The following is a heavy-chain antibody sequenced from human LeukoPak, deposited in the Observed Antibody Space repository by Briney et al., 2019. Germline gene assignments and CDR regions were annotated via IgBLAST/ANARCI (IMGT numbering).Heavy chain of an antibody. V-gene: IGHV2-70*01. D-gene: IGHD3-10*01. Sequence: SGPTLFNPTQPLTLTFTFSGFSLGTRGMCVSWIRQPPGKALEWLSLIDWDDDKYYSTSLKTRLTISKDTSKNQVVLTMTNMDPVDTATYYCARIRTPYGSGSYYNFDWGQGTLVTVSS. CDR3: ARIRTPYGSGSYYNFD. J-gene: IGHJ4*02. CDR1: GFSLGTRGMC. CDR2: IDWDDDK.